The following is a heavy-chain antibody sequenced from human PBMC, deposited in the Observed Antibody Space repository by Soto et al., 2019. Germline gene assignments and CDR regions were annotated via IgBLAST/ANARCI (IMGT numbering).Heavy chain of an antibody. Sequence: EVWRRRSWAAGGCNFSSYWMSWVCHAPRKGLGWEANINQDGNTKYYVNSVEGRFTSSRDNAKNSLYLQMNSLRPDNTAVYYCASSPAGNYSDFDYWGQGTLVTVSS. CDR1: GCNFSSYW. V-gene: IGHV3-7*01. CDR3: ASSPAGNYSDFDY. CDR2: INQDGNTK. J-gene: IGHJ4*02. D-gene: IGHD1-7*01.